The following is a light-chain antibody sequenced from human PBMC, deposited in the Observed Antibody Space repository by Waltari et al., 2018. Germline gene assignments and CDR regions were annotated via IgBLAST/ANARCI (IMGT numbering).Light chain of an antibody. Sequence: QSALTQPASVSGSPGQSITISCTGTSSDVGRYDLVSWYQQHPGKAPKLMIYEVNKRPSGVSNRFSGAKSGNTASLTISGLQAEDEADYYCCSYAGRSFLFGGGTKVTVL. CDR2: EVN. V-gene: IGLV2-23*02. CDR1: SSDVGRYDL. J-gene: IGLJ2*01. CDR3: CSYAGRSFL.